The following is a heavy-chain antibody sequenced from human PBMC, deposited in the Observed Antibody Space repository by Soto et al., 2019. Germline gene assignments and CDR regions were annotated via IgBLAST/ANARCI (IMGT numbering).Heavy chain of an antibody. CDR2: INAYNGNT. CDR3: ARVPYKYSYCNYYYCYGMDV. Sequence: QVQLVQSGAEVKKPGASVKVSCKASGNTFNSYGISWVRQAPGQGLEWLGWINAYNGNTNYAQNLQGRVTMTTDTSTSTCYMELRSVRSDDTAVYYCARVPYKYSYCNYYYCYGMDVWGQGTTVTVSS. V-gene: IGHV1-18*01. CDR1: GNTFNSYG. J-gene: IGHJ6*02. D-gene: IGHD5-18*01.